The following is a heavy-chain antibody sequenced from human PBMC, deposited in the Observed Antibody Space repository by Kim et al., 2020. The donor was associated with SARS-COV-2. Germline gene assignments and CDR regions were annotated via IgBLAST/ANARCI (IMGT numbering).Heavy chain of an antibody. CDR1: GFTFSSYG. CDR3: ARDTRDYYGMDV. Sequence: GGSLRLSCAASGFTFSSYGMHWVRQAPGKGLEWVAVIWYDGSNKYYADSVKGRFTISRDNSKNTLYLQMNSRRAEDTAVYYCARDTRDYYGMDVWGQGTTVTVSS. V-gene: IGHV3-33*01. J-gene: IGHJ6*02. CDR2: IWYDGSNK.